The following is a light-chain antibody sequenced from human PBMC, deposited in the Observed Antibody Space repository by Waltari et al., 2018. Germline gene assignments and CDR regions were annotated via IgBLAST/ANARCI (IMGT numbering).Light chain of an antibody. CDR3: QQYGSSPRNT. CDR1: QSVSSSY. Sequence: EIVSTQSPGPLSLSPGQRATLSCRASQSVSSSYLAWYQQKPGQAPRLLIYGASSRATGIPDRFSGSGSGTDFTLTISRLEPEDFAVYYCQQYGSSPRNTFGGGTKVEIK. J-gene: IGKJ4*01. CDR2: GAS. V-gene: IGKV3-20*01.